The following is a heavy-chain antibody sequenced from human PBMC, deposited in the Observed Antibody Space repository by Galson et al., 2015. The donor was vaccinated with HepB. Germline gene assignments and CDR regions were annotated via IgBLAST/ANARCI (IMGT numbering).Heavy chain of an antibody. V-gene: IGHV3-21*01. CDR2: ISSSSSYI. D-gene: IGHD6-19*01. CDR1: GFTFSSYS. J-gene: IGHJ4*02. Sequence: SLRLSCAASGFTFSSYSMNWVRQAPGKGLEWVSSISSSSSYIYYADSVKGRFTISRDNAKNSLYLQMNSLRAEDTAVYYCARSHIAVAGEIGYWGQGTLVTVSS. CDR3: ARSHIAVAGEIGY.